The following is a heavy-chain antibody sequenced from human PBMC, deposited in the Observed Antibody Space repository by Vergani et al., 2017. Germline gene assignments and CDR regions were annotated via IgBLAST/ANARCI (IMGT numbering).Heavy chain of an antibody. CDR2: TWDDGNNK. J-gene: IGHJ5*02. V-gene: IGHV3-33*01. Sequence: QVQLVESGGGVVQPGRSLRLSCAASGFTFNEYGMHWVRQAPGKGLEWVAVTWDDGNNKQYADSVKGRFTISRDNSKSTMYLQMNSLRDEDTGGYYCARDLRLLYNRFDPWGQGTLVTVSS. D-gene: IGHD1-14*01. CDR3: ARDLRLLYNRFDP. CDR1: GFTFNEYG.